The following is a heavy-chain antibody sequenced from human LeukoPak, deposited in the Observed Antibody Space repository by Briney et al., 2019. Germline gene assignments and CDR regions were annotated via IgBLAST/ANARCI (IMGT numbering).Heavy chain of an antibody. V-gene: IGHV1-69*13. Sequence: ASVKVSCKASGGTFSSYAISWVRQAPGQGLEWMGGIIPIFGTANYAQKFQGRVTITSDESTSTAYMELSSLRSEDTAVYYCARDRYDSSGRSPYFDYWGQGTLVTVSS. CDR1: GGTFSSYA. CDR2: IIPIFGTA. CDR3: ARDRYDSSGRSPYFDY. J-gene: IGHJ4*02. D-gene: IGHD3-22*01.